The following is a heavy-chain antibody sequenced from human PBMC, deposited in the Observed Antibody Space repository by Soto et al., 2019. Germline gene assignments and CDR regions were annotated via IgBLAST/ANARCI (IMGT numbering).Heavy chain of an antibody. CDR1: GFTFSSYW. Sequence: EVQLVESGGGLVQPGGSLRLSCAASGFTFSSYWMHWVRQAPGKGLVWVSRINSDGSSTSYADSVKGRFTISRDNAKNTLYLQMNRLIAEHTAVYYCVRTSLVVAAAAREDYWGEGTLVTVAS. CDR2: INSDGSST. CDR3: VRTSLVVAAAAREDY. V-gene: IGHV3-74*01. D-gene: IGHD2-15*01. J-gene: IGHJ4*02.